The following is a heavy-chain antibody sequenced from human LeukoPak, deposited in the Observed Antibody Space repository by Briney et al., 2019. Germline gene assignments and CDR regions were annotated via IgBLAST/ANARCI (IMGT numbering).Heavy chain of an antibody. CDR3: ARHTGIFPRGGMDV. D-gene: IGHD1-26*01. Sequence: PGGSPRLSCAAAGFTFRNYGMYWVRQAPGKGLEWVAIIWYDGSNKYYGDSVKGRFTISRDNSKNTLYLQMNSLEFEDTAVYFCARHTGIFPRGGMDVWGQGTTVTVSS. CDR1: GFTFRNYG. CDR2: IWYDGSNK. V-gene: IGHV3-33*01. J-gene: IGHJ6*02.